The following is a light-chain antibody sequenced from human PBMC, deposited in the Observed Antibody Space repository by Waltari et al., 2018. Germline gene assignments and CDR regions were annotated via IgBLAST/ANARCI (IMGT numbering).Light chain of an antibody. J-gene: IGKJ4*01. CDR2: GAS. CDR1: QSVRTN. Sequence: VLLTQSPPSLSVSPGDTVILSCRASQSVRTNLVWYQQKAGQAPRTLIYGASTRASGVPSRFSGSGSETDFTLIISSLQSEDAAVYFCQQYYVWPPITFGGGTKLEI. CDR3: QQYYVWPPIT. V-gene: IGKV3-15*01.